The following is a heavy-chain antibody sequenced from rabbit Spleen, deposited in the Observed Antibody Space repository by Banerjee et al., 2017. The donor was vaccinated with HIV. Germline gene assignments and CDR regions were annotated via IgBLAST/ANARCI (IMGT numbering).Heavy chain of an antibody. CDR2: IFTGASGGA. CDR1: GFSFSSSYY. D-gene: IGHD8-1*01. CDR3: ARDTGSSFSSYGMDL. V-gene: IGHV1S45*01. J-gene: IGHJ6*01. Sequence: QEHLVESGGGLVQPGGSLTLTCTASGFSFSSSYYMCWVRQAPGKGLEWVACIFTGASGGAYYATWAKGRFTISKTSSTSVTLQVTRLTAADTATYFCARDTGSSFSSYGMDLWGQGTLVTVS.